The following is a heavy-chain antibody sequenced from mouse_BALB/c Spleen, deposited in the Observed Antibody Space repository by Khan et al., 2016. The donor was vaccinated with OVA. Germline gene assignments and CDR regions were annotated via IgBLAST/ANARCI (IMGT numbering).Heavy chain of an antibody. J-gene: IGHJ3*01. CDR1: GYTFTSYT. D-gene: IGHD2-14*01. Sequence: QVQLQQSGAELARPGASVKMSCKASGYTFTSYTIHWIKKRPGQGLEWIGYINPSNGYTNYNQKFKDKATLTTDKSSTTAYLQLSSLTSDDSAVYNCVGGGAYHRNDGWFAYWGQGTLVTVSA. V-gene: IGHV1-4*01. CDR3: VGGGAYHRNDGWFAY. CDR2: INPSNGYT.